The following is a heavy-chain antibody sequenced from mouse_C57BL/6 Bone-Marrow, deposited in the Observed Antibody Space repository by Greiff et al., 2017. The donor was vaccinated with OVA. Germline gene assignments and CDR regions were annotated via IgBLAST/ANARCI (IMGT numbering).Heavy chain of an antibody. Sequence: VHVKQSGAELVRPGSSVKMSCKTSGYTFTSYGINWVKQRPGQGLEWIGYIYIGNGYTEYNEKFKGKATLTSDTSSSTAYMQLSSLTSEDSAIYFCASLITTVVAVDYAMDYWGQGTSVTVSS. J-gene: IGHJ4*01. CDR3: ASLITTVVAVDYAMDY. D-gene: IGHD1-1*01. CDR2: IYIGNGYT. V-gene: IGHV1-58*01. CDR1: GYTFTSYG.